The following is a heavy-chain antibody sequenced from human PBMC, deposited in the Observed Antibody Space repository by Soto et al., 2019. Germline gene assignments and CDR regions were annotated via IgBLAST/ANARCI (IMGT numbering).Heavy chain of an antibody. V-gene: IGHV3-53*01. Sequence: PGGSLRLSCAASGFSVSNNYLTWVRQAPGKGLEWVSIIYSRGNTYYADSVKGRFTVSRDNFKDTLYLQMNSLRADDTAVYYCGRDRRVDNGYYGYYHGIYVWGQGTTVTVSS. CDR3: GRDRRVDNGYYGYYHGIYV. CDR1: GFSVSNNY. CDR2: IYSRGNT. D-gene: IGHD1-20*01. J-gene: IGHJ6*02.